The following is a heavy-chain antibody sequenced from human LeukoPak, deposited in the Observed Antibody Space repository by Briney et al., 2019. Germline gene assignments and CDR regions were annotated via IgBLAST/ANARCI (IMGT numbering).Heavy chain of an antibody. D-gene: IGHD3-22*01. Sequence: GRSLRLSCAASGFTFSSYAMHWVRQAPGKGLEWVAVISYDGSNKYYADSVKGRFTISRDNSKNTLYLQMNSLRAEDTAVYYCARALRDYYDSSGYYSDYWGQGTLVTVSS. J-gene: IGHJ4*02. CDR3: ARALRDYYDSSGYYSDY. CDR1: GFTFSSYA. V-gene: IGHV3-30-3*01. CDR2: ISYDGSNK.